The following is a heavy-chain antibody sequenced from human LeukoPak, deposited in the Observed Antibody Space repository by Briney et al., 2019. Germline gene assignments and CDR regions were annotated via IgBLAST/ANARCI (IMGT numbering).Heavy chain of an antibody. CDR2: IYSGGST. D-gene: IGHD5-24*01. CDR3: ARDQEMATIGVFDY. Sequence: GGSLRLSCAASGFTVSSNYMSWVRQAPGKGLEWVSVIYSGGSTYYADSVKGRFTISRDNSKNTLYLQMNSLRAEDTAVYYCARDQEMATIGVFDYWGQGTLVTVSS. V-gene: IGHV3-66*02. J-gene: IGHJ4*02. CDR1: GFTVSSNY.